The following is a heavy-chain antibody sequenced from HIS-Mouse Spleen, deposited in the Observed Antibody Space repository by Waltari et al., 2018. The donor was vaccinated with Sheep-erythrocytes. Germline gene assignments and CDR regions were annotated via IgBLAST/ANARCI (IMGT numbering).Heavy chain of an antibody. CDR3: ARGAFDI. J-gene: IGHJ3*02. CDR1: GFTFSSYA. Sequence: QVQLVESGGGVVQPGRSLRLSCAASGFTFSSYAMHWVRQAPGKGVEWVAVISYDGRNKYDADSVKGRVTISRDKSKNTLYLQMNSLRAEDTAVYYCARGAFDIWGQGTMVTVSS. V-gene: IGHV3-30*04. CDR2: ISYDGRNK.